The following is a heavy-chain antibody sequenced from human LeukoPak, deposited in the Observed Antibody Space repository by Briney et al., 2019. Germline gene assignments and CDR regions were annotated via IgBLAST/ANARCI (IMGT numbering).Heavy chain of an antibody. D-gene: IGHD2-2*03. CDR1: GYIFTNFG. CDR3: ARVDAGKSWISNMHV. J-gene: IGHJ6*03. CDR2: ISGYNGNT. V-gene: IGHV1-18*01. Sequence: GASVKVSCKASGYIFTNFGISWVRQARGQGLEWLGWISGYNGNTKYVQKFQGRVTVTRDTSISTAYMELSRLRSDDTAVYYCARVDAGKSWISNMHVWGKGTTVTISS.